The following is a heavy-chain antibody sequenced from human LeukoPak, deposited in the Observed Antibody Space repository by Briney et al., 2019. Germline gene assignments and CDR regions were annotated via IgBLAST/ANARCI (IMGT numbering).Heavy chain of an antibody. Sequence: GGSLRLSCAGSRFTFTNYAMSWVRQAPGKGLEWVSSISVGGGATYYADSVKGRFTISRDNSKNTLYLQMNSLRAEDTAVYYCAKPHATLGALDAFDIWGRGTMVTVSS. J-gene: IGHJ3*02. CDR2: ISVGGGAT. CDR3: AKPHATLGALDAFDI. D-gene: IGHD3-16*01. CDR1: RFTFTNYA. V-gene: IGHV3-23*01.